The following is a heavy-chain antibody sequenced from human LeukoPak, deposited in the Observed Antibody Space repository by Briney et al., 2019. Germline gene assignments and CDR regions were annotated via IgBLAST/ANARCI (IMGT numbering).Heavy chain of an antibody. CDR1: GFTFDDHA. Sequence: PGRSLRLSCAASGFTFDDHAMHWVRQVPGKGLEWVSGISWNSGSIYYADSVKGRFTISRDNAKNSLYLQMNGLRAEDTAVYYCARVAITIFGANDYFDYWGQGTLVTVSS. D-gene: IGHD3-3*01. J-gene: IGHJ4*02. CDR2: ISWNSGSI. V-gene: IGHV3-9*01. CDR3: ARVAITIFGANDYFDY.